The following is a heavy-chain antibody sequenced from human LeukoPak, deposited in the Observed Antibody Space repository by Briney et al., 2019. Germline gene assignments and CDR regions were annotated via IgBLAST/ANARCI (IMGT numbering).Heavy chain of an antibody. CDR3: ASVHY. V-gene: IGHV3-30*04. CDR1: GFTFSSYA. Sequence: GRSLRLSCAASGFTFSSYAMHWVRQAPGKGLEWVAVISYDGSNKYYADSVKGRFTISRDNSKNTLYLQMNSLRAGDTAVYYCASVHYWGQGTLVTVSS. J-gene: IGHJ4*02. CDR2: ISYDGSNK.